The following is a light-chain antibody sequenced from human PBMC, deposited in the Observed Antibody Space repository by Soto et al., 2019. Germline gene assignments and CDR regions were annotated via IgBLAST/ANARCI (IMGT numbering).Light chain of an antibody. V-gene: IGKV3-20*01. Sequence: EILFTHSAVTLXLSPGWXXTXSXIASQSVSSSYLAWYQQKPGQAPRLLIYGASSRATGIPDRFSGSGSGTDFTLTISRLEPEDFAVNYCQQYGSSPRTFGQGTK. CDR3: QQYGSSPRT. CDR1: QSVSSSY. CDR2: GAS. J-gene: IGKJ1*01.